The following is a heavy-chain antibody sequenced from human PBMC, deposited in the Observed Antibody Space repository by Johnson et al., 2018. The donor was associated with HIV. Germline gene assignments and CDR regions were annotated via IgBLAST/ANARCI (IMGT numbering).Heavy chain of an antibody. D-gene: IGHD6-19*01. V-gene: IGHV3-11*04. J-gene: IGHJ3*02. CDR1: GFTFSDYY. CDR2: ISSSGSTI. CDR3: AILLRQWGGVFDI. Sequence: VQLVESGGGLVKPGGSLKLSCAASGFTFSDYYMSWIRQAPGKGLEWVSYISSSGSTIYYADSVKGRFTISRDNAKNSLYLQLNSLRAEDPAVYYCAILLRQWGGVFDIWGQGTMVTVSS.